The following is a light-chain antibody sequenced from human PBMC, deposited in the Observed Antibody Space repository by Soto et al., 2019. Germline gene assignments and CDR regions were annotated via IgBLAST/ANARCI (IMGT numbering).Light chain of an antibody. V-gene: IGKV1-5*03. CDR1: QSISSW. CDR3: QQYNSYLIT. CDR2: KAS. J-gene: IGKJ5*01. Sequence: DIQMTQSPSTLSASVGDRVTITCRASQSISSWLAWYQQKPGKAPKLLIYKASSLESGVPSRFRGSGSGTEFTLTISSLQPDDFATYDCQQYNSYLITFGQGTRLEIK.